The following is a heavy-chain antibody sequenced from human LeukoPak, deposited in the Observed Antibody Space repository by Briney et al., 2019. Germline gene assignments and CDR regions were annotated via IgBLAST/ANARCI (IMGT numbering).Heavy chain of an antibody. CDR1: GFTFSSYA. CDR2: ISGSGGST. V-gene: IGHV3-23*01. D-gene: IGHD3-16*02. J-gene: IGHJ4*02. Sequence: PGGSLRLFCAASGFTFSSYAMSWVRQAPGKGLEWVSAISGSGGSTYYAGSVEGRFPISRDNSKNTLYLQMNRLRAEDTAVYYCAKDGRDYVWGSYRRPFYYWGQGTLVTVSS. CDR3: AKDGRDYVWGSYRRPFYY.